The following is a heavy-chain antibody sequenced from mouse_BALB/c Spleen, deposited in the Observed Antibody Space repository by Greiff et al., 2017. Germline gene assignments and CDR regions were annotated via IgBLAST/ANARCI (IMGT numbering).Heavy chain of an antibody. CDR1: GYAFSSSW. V-gene: IGHV1-82*01. CDR2: IYPGDGDT. J-gene: IGHJ4*01. Sequence: QVQLQQSGPELVKPGASVKISCKASGYAFSSSWMNWVKQRPGQGLEWIGRIYPGDGDTNYNGKFKGKATLTADKSSSTAYMQLSSLTSVDSAVYFCARSHYYGPYYAMDYWGQGTSVTVSS. D-gene: IGHD1-2*01. CDR3: ARSHYYGPYYAMDY.